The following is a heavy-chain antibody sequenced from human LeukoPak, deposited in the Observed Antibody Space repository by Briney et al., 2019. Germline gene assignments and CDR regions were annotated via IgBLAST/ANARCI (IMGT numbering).Heavy chain of an antibody. V-gene: IGHV3-30*02. CDR1: GFTFSSYG. J-gene: IGHJ4*02. Sequence: GGSLRLSCAASGFTFSSYGMHWVRQAPGKGLEWVAFIRFDGSNKYYADSVEGRFTISRDNSKNTLYLQMNSLRAEDTAVYYCAKDRGYSTTWNLFDYWGQGTLVTVSS. D-gene: IGHD6-13*01. CDR2: IRFDGSNK. CDR3: AKDRGYSTTWNLFDY.